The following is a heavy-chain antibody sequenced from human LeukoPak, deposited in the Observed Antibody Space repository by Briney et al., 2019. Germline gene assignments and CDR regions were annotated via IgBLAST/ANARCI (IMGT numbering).Heavy chain of an antibody. D-gene: IGHD2-15*01. CDR2: IIPIFGTA. CDR3: ARGKDPLPSDAFDI. J-gene: IGHJ3*02. V-gene: IGHV1-69*13. CDR1: GGTFSSYA. Sequence: SVTVSCKACGGTFSSYAISWVRQAPGQGLEWTGGIIPIFGTANYAQKFQGRVTITADESTSTACMELSSLRSEDTAVYYCARGKDPLPSDAFDIWGQGTMVTVSS.